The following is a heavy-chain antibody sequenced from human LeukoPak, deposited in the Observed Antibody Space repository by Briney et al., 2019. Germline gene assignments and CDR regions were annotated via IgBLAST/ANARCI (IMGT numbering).Heavy chain of an antibody. V-gene: IGHV3-74*01. Sequence: GGSLRLSCAASGFIFSTYWMHWVRQAPGKGLVWVSRISSDGTTTTYADSVKGRFTISRDSAQNTLYLQMNSLRAEDTAVYYCARTYYYDTWGQGTLVTVSS. CDR1: GFIFSTYW. J-gene: IGHJ5*02. D-gene: IGHD3-22*01. CDR2: ISSDGTTT. CDR3: ARTYYYDT.